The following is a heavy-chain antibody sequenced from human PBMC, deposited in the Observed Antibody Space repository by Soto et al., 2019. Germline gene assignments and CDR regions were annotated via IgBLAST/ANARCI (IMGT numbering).Heavy chain of an antibody. J-gene: IGHJ5*02. CDR1: GGSVSSGSYY. CDR3: AIEGGYDSSGYFHLFDP. V-gene: IGHV4-61*01. CDR2: IYYSGST. Sequence: SETLSLTCTVSGGSVSSGSYYWSWIQQPPGKGLEWIGYIYYSGSTNYNPSLKSRVTISVDTSKNQFSLKLSSVTAADTAVYYCAIEGGYDSSGYFHLFDPWGQGTLVTVS. D-gene: IGHD3-22*01.